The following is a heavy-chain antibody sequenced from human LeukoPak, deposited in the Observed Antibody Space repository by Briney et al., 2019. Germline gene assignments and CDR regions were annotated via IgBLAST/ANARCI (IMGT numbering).Heavy chain of an antibody. J-gene: IGHJ6*03. CDR1: GYAFTSYG. Sequence: ASVKVSCKASGYAFTSYGIGWVRQAPGQGLEWMGWISAYNGNTNYAQMLQGRVTMTTDTSTSTAYMELRSLRSDDTAVYYCASSRGSGSYYDTYYYYYMDVWGKGTTVTVSS. D-gene: IGHD3-10*01. CDR3: ASSRGSGSYYDTYYYYYMDV. CDR2: ISAYNGNT. V-gene: IGHV1-18*01.